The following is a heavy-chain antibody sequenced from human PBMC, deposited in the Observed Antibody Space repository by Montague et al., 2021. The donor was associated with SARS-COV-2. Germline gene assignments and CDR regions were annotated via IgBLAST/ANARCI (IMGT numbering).Heavy chain of an antibody. CDR1: GGSISSGSYY. J-gene: IGHJ6*02. D-gene: IGHD3-10*01. Sequence: TLSLTCTVSGGSISSGSYYWSWIRQPAGKGLEWIGRIYTSGSTNYNPSLESRVTISVDTSKNQFSLKLSSVTAADTAVYYCARVGVGTMVRGVIPAYYYYGMDVWGQGTTVTVSS. V-gene: IGHV4-61*02. CDR2: IYTSGST. CDR3: ARVGVGTMVRGVIPAYYYYGMDV.